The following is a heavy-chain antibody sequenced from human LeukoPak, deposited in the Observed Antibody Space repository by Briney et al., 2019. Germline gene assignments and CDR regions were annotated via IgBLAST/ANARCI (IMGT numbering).Heavy chain of an antibody. CDR1: GFTFSSYA. V-gene: IGHV3-23*01. D-gene: IGHD3-10*01. CDR2: ISGSGGST. Sequence: GGSLRLSCAASGFTFSSYAMSWVRQAPGKGLEWVSAISGSGGSTYYADSVKGRFTISRDNSKNTLYLQMNSLRAEDTAVYYCASLEGSGSYYPIDYWGQGTLVTVPS. CDR3: ASLEGSGSYYPIDY. J-gene: IGHJ4*02.